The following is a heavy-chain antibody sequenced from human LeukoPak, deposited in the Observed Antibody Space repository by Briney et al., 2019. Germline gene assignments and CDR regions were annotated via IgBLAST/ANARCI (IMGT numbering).Heavy chain of an antibody. D-gene: IGHD4-17*01. V-gene: IGHV3-33*01. Sequence: GRSLRLSCAASGFTFSSYGMHWVRQAPGKGLEWVAVIWYDGSNKYYADSVKGRFTISRDNAKNTLYLQISSLRAEDTAVYYGASETTVTQALDYWGQGTLVSVSS. CDR1: GFTFSSYG. CDR2: IWYDGSNK. CDR3: ASETTVTQALDY. J-gene: IGHJ4*02.